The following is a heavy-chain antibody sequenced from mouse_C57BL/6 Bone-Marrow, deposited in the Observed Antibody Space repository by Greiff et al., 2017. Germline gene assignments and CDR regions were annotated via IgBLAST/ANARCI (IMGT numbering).Heavy chain of an antibody. CDR2: IWGVGST. V-gene: IGHV2-6*01. CDR1: GFSLTSYG. Sequence: QVHVKQSGPGLVAPSQSLSITCTVSGFSLTSYGVDWVRQSPGKGLEWLGVIWGVGSTNYNLALQSRLSISKDNSKSQVFLKMNSLQTDDTAMYSCASGLPWFAYWGQGTLVTVSA. CDR3: ASGLPWFAY. D-gene: IGHD2-13*01. J-gene: IGHJ3*01.